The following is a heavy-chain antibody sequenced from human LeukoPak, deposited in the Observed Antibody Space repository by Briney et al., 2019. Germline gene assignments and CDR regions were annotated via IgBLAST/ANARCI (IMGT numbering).Heavy chain of an antibody. D-gene: IGHD4-17*01. CDR3: AREHDYGDYRVRYFDY. CDR2: ISGSGMLT. CDR1: GFSFGSYA. Sequence: AGGSLRLSCATSGFSFGSYAMSWVRQAPGKGLEWVSSISGSGMLTYYADSVKGRFTISRDNSKNTLYLQMNSLRAEDTAVYYCAREHDYGDYRVRYFDYWGQGTLVTVSS. V-gene: IGHV3-23*01. J-gene: IGHJ4*02.